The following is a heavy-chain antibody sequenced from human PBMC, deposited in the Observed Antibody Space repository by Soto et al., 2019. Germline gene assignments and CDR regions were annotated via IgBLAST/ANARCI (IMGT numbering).Heavy chain of an antibody. CDR3: ARDLWVEPELYYYGMDV. V-gene: IGHV4-30-4*01. D-gene: IGHD1-1*01. J-gene: IGHJ6*02. CDR2: IFDSGTT. CDR1: GDSICSADYY. Sequence: SETLSLTCTVSGDSICSADYYWSWIRQTPGKGLEWIGHIFDSGTTYYNPSLKSRLTISVDTSKNHFSLRLTSVTAADTAVYYCARDLWVEPELYYYGMDVWGQGTTVTVSS.